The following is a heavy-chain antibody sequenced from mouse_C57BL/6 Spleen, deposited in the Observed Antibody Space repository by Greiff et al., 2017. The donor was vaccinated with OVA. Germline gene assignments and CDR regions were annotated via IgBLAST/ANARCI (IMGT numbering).Heavy chain of an antibody. CDR1: GFNIKDDY. CDR3: TGTTVGYAMDY. D-gene: IGHD1-1*01. V-gene: IGHV14-4*01. CDR2: IDPENGDT. J-gene: IGHJ4*01. Sequence: EVQLQESGAELVRPGASVKLSCTASGFNIKDDYMHWVKQRPEQGLEWIGWIDPENGDTEYASKFQGKATITADTSSNTAYLQLSSLTSEDTAVYYCTGTTVGYAMDYWGQGTSVTVSS.